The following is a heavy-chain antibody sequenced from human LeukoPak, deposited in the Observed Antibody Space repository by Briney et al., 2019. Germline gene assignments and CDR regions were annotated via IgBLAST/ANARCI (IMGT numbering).Heavy chain of an antibody. V-gene: IGHV3-30*04. CDR1: GFTFSSYA. J-gene: IGHJ4*02. Sequence: GGSLRLSCAASGFTFSSYAMNWVRQAPGKGLEWVAVISYDGSNKYYADSVKGRFTISRDNSKNTLYLQMNSLRAEDTAVYYCARCYGSGSYYNGRIAYWGQGTLVTVAS. D-gene: IGHD3-10*01. CDR3: ARCYGSGSYYNGRIAY. CDR2: ISYDGSNK.